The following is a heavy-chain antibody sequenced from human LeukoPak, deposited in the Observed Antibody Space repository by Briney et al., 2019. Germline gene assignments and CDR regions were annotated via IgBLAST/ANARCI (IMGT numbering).Heavy chain of an antibody. CDR1: GFTFSSYA. CDR3: AKDPDDYGDYVGAFDI. Sequence: AGGSLRLSCAASGFTFSSYAMSWVRQAPGKGLEWVSAISGSGGSTYYADSVKGRFTISRDNSKNTRYLQMNSLRAEDTAVYYCAKDPDDYGDYVGAFDIWAQGTMVTVSS. V-gene: IGHV3-23*01. J-gene: IGHJ3*02. CDR2: ISGSGGST. D-gene: IGHD4-17*01.